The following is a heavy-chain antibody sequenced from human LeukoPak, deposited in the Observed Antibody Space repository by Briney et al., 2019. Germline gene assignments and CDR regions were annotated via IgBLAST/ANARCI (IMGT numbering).Heavy chain of an antibody. J-gene: IGHJ4*02. CDR1: GFTFDDYA. D-gene: IGHD1-26*01. Sequence: GGSLRLSSAASGFTFDDYAMHWVRQAPGHGLEWVSGISWNSGSIGYADSVKGRFTIARDNAKNSLYLQMNSLRAEDTALYYSAKGRSELLEADFDYWGQGTLVTVSS. CDR3: AKGRSELLEADFDY. V-gene: IGHV3-9*01. CDR2: ISWNSGSI.